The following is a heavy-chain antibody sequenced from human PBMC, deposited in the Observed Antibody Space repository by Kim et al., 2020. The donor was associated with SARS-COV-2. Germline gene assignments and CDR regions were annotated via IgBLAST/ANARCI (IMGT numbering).Heavy chain of an antibody. CDR2: IDPSDSYT. CDR3: ARRPKGYYDSSGYYYVRDYFDY. J-gene: IGHJ4*02. D-gene: IGHD3-22*01. CDR1: GYSFTSYW. V-gene: IGHV5-10-1*01. Sequence: GESLKISCKGSGYSFTSYWISWVRQMPGKGLEWMGRIDPSDSYTNYSPSFQGHVTISADKSISTAYLQWSSLKASDTAMYYCARRPKGYYDSSGYYYVRDYFDYWGQGTLVTVSS.